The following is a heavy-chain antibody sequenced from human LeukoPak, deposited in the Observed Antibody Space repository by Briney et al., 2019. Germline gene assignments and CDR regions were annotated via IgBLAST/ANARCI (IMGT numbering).Heavy chain of an antibody. D-gene: IGHD1-26*01. CDR2: ISYDGSNK. V-gene: IGHV3-30-3*01. J-gene: IGHJ3*02. Sequence: PGRSLRPSCAASGFTFSSYAMHWVRQAPGKGLEWVAVISYDGSNKYYADSVKGRFTISRDNSKNTLYLQMNSLRAEDTAVYYCAREIPSGSYYGGAFDIWGQGTMVTVSS. CDR3: AREIPSGSYYGGAFDI. CDR1: GFTFSSYA.